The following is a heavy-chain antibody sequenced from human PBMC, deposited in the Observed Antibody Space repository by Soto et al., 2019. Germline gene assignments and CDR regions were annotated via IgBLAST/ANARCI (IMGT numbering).Heavy chain of an antibody. Sequence: QVQLVQSGAEVKKPGSSVKVSCKASGGTFSSYAISWVRQAPGQGLEWMGGIIPIFGTANYAQKFQGRVTITADESTSTAYMELSSLRSEDTAVYYGARGPELTGTMNYYYGMDVWGQGTTVTVSS. V-gene: IGHV1-69*01. D-gene: IGHD1-7*01. CDR2: IIPIFGTA. J-gene: IGHJ6*02. CDR3: ARGPELTGTMNYYYGMDV. CDR1: GGTFSSYA.